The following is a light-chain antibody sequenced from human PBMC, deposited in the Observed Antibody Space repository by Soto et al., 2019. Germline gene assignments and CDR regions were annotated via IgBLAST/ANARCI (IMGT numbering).Light chain of an antibody. CDR3: CSYAGSYTVV. Sequence: QSALTQPRSVSGSPGQSVTISCTGTSRDVGGYNFVSWHQQHPGKAPKLMIYDVSKRPSGVPDRFSGSKSGNTASLTISRLQAEDEADYYCCSYAGSYTVVFGGGTKLTVL. J-gene: IGLJ3*02. CDR1: SRDVGGYNF. CDR2: DVS. V-gene: IGLV2-11*01.